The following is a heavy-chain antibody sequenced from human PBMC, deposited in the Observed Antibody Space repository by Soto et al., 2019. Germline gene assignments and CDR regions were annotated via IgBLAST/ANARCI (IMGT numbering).Heavy chain of an antibody. Sequence: VPLVESGGGSVQPGGSLRLSCVASGITFSGFWMHWVRQVPGKGLEWVARVDSAGSSTSYADSVKGRFTVSRDNAKNTLSLQMDSLRVEDTAVYYCATVFEHWGQGIPVTVSS. CDR1: GITFSGFW. J-gene: IGHJ4*02. V-gene: IGHV3-74*01. CDR2: VDSAGSST. CDR3: ATVFEH.